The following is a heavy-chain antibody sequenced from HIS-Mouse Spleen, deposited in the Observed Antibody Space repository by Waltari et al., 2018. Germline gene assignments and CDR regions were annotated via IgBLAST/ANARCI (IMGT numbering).Heavy chain of an antibody. J-gene: IGHJ2*01. V-gene: IGHV4-39*07. D-gene: IGHD6-13*01. Sequence: QLPLQESGPGLVKPSETLSLTCTVSGGSISSRRSYLVWIRQPPGKGLGWIGSIYYSGSTYYNPSLKSRVTISVDTSKNQFSLKLSSVTAADTAVYYCAREIPYSSSWYDWYFDLWGRGTLVTVSS. CDR3: AREIPYSSSWYDWYFDL. CDR2: IYYSGST. CDR1: GGSISSRRSY.